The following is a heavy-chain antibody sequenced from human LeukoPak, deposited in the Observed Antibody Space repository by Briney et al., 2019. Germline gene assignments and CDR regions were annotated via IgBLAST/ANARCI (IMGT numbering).Heavy chain of an antibody. V-gene: IGHV3-30*03. CDR2: ISYDGTNK. CDR1: GCTFSSYA. J-gene: IGHJ4*02. Sequence: GGSLRLSCAASGCTFSSYAMSWVRQAPGKGLEWVALISYDGTNKYYADSVKGRFTISRDNSKNTLYLQMNSLRAEDTAVYYCARDLLLMVRGVNPLDYWGQGTLVTVSS. CDR3: ARDLLLMVRGVNPLDY. D-gene: IGHD3-10*01.